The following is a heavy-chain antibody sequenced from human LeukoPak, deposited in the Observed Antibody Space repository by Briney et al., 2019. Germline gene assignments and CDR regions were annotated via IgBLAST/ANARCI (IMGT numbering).Heavy chain of an antibody. CDR1: GYTFTSYG. D-gene: IGHD3-22*01. J-gene: IGHJ4*02. CDR3: ARERGERGAYDYDSSGYYYFDY. CDR2: ISAYNGNT. Sequence: GASVKVSCKASGYTFTSYGISWVRQAPGQGLEWMGWISAYNGNTNYAQKLQGRVTMTTDTSTSTAYMELRSLRSDDTAVYYCARERGERGAYDYDSSGYYYFDYWGQGTLVTVSS. V-gene: IGHV1-18*01.